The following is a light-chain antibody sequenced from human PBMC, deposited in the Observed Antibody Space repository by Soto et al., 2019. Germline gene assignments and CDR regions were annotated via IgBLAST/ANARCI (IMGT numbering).Light chain of an antibody. Sequence: VLTQSPDILSLSPGQTATLSCRASESVDRYVAWYQQKVGQAPRLLIYDAFTRATGVAARFSGSGSATDFTLTISSLEPVDLAVYYCQQRARWPSTFGPGTKLEIK. V-gene: IGKV3-11*01. CDR1: ESVDRY. CDR3: QQRARWPST. CDR2: DAF. J-gene: IGKJ2*01.